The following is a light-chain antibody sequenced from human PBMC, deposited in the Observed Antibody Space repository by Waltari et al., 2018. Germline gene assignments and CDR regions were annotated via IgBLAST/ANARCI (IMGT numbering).Light chain of an antibody. V-gene: IGLV1-44*01. CDR3: ATWDDSLNGWV. CDR2: KDY. Sequence: QSVLTQPPSASGPPGQQVSISRPGGISTIPTHAFWYQQFPGTAPNLIVYKDYAQPSGVPDRFSASKSGTSASLAISGLRSDDEADYYCATWDDSLNGWVFGGGTKLTVL. CDR1: ISTIPTHA. J-gene: IGLJ3*02.